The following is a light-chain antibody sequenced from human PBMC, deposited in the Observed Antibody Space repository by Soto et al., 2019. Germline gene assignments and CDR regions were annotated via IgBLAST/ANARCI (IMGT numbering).Light chain of an antibody. CDR1: NIGSKS. CDR3: QVWDRSSDHVV. J-gene: IGLJ2*01. V-gene: IGLV3-21*04. CDR2: YNS. Sequence: SYELTQPPSVSVAPGKTAMITCGGDNIGSKSVHWYQQKPGQAPVVVISYNSDRPSGIPDRFSGSNSGSTATLTITRVEAGDEADYYCQVWDRSSDHVVFGGGTKLTVL.